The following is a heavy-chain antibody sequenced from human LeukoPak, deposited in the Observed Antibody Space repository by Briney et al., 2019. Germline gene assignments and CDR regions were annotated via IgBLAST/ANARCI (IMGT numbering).Heavy chain of an antibody. CDR3: AKDYRLRLGELSYLEY. V-gene: IGHV3-33*06. CDR2: IWSCESHK. D-gene: IGHD3-16*02. CDR1: GFAFSSSG. Sequence: GGSLRLSCEASGFAFSSSGMHWVRQAPGKGLEWVAVIWSCESHKYYADSVKGRFTISRDNSKNTLYLQMNSLRAEDTAVYYCAKDYRLRLGELSYLEYWGQGTLVTVYS. J-gene: IGHJ4*02.